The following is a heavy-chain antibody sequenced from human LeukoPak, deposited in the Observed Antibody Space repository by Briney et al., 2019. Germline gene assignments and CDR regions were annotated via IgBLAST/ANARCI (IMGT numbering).Heavy chain of an antibody. D-gene: IGHD3-10*01. CDR2: IIPILGEP. CDR3: GRKGGLGTYGIFDY. J-gene: IGHJ4*02. CDR1: GGTFSSYT. V-gene: IGHV1-69*02. Sequence: SVKVSCTASGGTFSSYTISWVRQAPGQGLEWMGRIIPILGEPDYAQKFQGRVTITADMSTSTAYMELSSLRSEDTAVYYCGRKGGLGTYGIFDYWGQGTLVTVSS.